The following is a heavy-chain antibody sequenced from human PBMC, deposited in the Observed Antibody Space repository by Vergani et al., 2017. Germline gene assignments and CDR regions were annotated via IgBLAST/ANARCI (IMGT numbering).Heavy chain of an antibody. CDR1: GFTFSSYW. V-gene: IGHV3-7*03. Sequence: EVQLVESGGGVVQPGRSLRLSCAASGFTFSSYWMSWVRQAPGKGLEWVANIKQDGSEKYYVDSVKGRFTISRDNAKNSLYLQMNSLRAEDTAVYYCARDGYYGSGSYPYYWGQGTLVTVSS. J-gene: IGHJ4*02. CDR3: ARDGYYGSGSYPYY. CDR2: IKQDGSEK. D-gene: IGHD3-10*01.